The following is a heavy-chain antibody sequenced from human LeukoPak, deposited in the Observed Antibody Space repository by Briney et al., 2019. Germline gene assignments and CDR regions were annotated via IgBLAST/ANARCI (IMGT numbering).Heavy chain of an antibody. V-gene: IGHV3-11*04. CDR2: ISSSSSTI. J-gene: IGHJ6*03. CDR1: GFTFSDYY. Sequence: GGSLRLSCAASGFTFSDYYMGWIRQAPGKGLEWVSYISSSSSTIYYADSVKGRFTISRDNAKNSLYLQMNSLRAEDMAVYYCARDYDFWSGYWYYYYMDVWGKGTTVTVSS. CDR3: ARDYDFWSGYWYYYYMDV. D-gene: IGHD3-3*01.